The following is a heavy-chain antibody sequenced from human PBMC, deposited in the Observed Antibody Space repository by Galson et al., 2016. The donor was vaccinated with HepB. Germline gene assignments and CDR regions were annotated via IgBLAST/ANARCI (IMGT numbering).Heavy chain of an antibody. Sequence: CKASGYTFTSYAMHWVRQAPGQRLEWMGWINAGNGNTKYSQKFQGRVTITRDTSASTACMELSSLRSEDTAVYYCARLGRYCSGGSCYSIFDYWGQGTLVTVSS. CDR2: INAGNGNT. CDR3: ARLGRYCSGGSCYSIFDY. CDR1: GYTFTSYA. J-gene: IGHJ4*02. D-gene: IGHD2-15*01. V-gene: IGHV1-3*01.